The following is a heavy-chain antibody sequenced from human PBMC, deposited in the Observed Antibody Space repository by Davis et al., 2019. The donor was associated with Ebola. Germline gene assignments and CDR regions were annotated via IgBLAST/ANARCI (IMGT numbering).Heavy chain of an antibody. CDR2: IGTRGDPT. CDR3: VRDYLFALDI. Sequence: PGGSLRLSCAASGFTFSTYNMNWVRQAPGKGLEWVSYIGTRGDPTVYADSVKGRFTVSRDNANNSLSLLMNSLRDEDTAIYYCVRDYLFALDIWGQGTMVTVSS. J-gene: IGHJ3*02. V-gene: IGHV3-48*02. CDR1: GFTFSTYN.